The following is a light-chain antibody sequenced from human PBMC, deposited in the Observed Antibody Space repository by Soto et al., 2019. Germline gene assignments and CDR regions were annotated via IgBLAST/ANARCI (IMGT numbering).Light chain of an antibody. CDR1: QSISSW. Sequence: DIRMTQSPSTLSATVGDRVTITCRASQSISSWLAWYQQKPGKAPTLLIYDASSLESGVPSRFSGSGSGTEFTLTISRLQPDDFATYYCQQYNSYSRMFGQGTKVEIK. J-gene: IGKJ1*01. CDR2: DAS. CDR3: QQYNSYSRM. V-gene: IGKV1-5*01.